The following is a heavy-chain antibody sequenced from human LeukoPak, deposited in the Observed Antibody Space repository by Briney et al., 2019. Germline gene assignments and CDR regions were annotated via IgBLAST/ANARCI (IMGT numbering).Heavy chain of an antibody. D-gene: IGHD4-11*01. CDR3: ARATPRNFDY. J-gene: IGHJ4*02. Sequence: SETLSLTCAVSGGSISSGGYSWSWIRQPPGKGLEWIGYIYHSGSANYNPSLKSRVTISVDTSKNQFSLKLSSVTAADTAVYYCARATPRNFDYWGQGTLVTVSS. CDR2: IYHSGSA. CDR1: GGSISSGGYS. V-gene: IGHV4-30-2*01.